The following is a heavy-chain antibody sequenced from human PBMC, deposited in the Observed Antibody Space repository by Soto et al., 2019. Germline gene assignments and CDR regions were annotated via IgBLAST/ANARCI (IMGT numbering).Heavy chain of an antibody. D-gene: IGHD6-13*01. V-gene: IGHV4-59*08. CDR3: ARVGFGSSWYDWFDP. CDR2: IYYSGST. CDR1: GGSISSYY. J-gene: IGHJ5*02. Sequence: QVQLQESGPGLVKPSETLSLTCTVSGGSISSYYWSWIRQPPGKGLEWIGYIYYSGSTNYNPSLKSRVTRSVDTSKNQFSLKLSSVTAADTAVYYCARVGFGSSWYDWFDPWGQGTLVTVSS.